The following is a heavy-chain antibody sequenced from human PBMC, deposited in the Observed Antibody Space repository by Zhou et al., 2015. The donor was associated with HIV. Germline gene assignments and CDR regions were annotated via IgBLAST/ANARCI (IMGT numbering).Heavy chain of an antibody. J-gene: IGHJ1*01. D-gene: IGHD3-10*01. CDR3: ARDKRGGGTSITSPFQH. V-gene: IGHV1-69*01. CDR1: GGTFSSYA. Sequence: QVQLVQSGAEVKKPGSSVKVSCKASGGTFSSYAISWVRQAPGQGLEWMGGIIPIFGTANNAQKFQGRVTITADESTSTAYMELSSLRSEDTAVYYCARDKRGGGTSITSPFQHWGQGTLVTVSS. CDR2: IIPIFGTA.